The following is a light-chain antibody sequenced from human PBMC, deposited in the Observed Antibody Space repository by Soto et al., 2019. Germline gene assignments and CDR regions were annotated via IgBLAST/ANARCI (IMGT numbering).Light chain of an antibody. Sequence: DVQMTQSTSSLSASVGDRVTITCRASRDISSSLAWYQQKPGKVPKLLIYAASTLHAGVQSRVSGSGSGTFFALTINSLRPEDVATYYCRKYNSAPNTFGRGTRLEIK. CDR3: RKYNSAPNT. CDR2: AAS. V-gene: IGKV1-27*01. CDR1: RDISSS. J-gene: IGKJ2*01.